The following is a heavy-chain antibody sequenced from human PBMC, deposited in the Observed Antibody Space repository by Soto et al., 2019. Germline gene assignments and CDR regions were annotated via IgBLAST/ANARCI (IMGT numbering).Heavy chain of an antibody. Sequence: SETLSLTCTVSGGSISSYYWSWIRQPPGKGLEWIGYIYYSGSTNYNPSLKSRVTISVDTSKNQFSLKLSSVTAADTAVYYCARHESLLGFDPWGQGTLVTVSS. J-gene: IGHJ5*02. CDR2: IYYSGST. CDR3: ARHESLLGFDP. CDR1: GGSISSYY. V-gene: IGHV4-59*08. D-gene: IGHD3-3*01.